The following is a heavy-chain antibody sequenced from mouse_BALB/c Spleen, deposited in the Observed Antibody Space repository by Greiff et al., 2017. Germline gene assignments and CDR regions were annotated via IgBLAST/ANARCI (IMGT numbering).Heavy chain of an antibody. CDR1: GYTFTNYW. CDR3: ARPYGNYYAMDY. Sequence: QVHVKQSGAELVRPGTSVKMSCKAAGYTFTNYWIGWVKQRPGHGLEWIGDIYPGGGYTNYNEKFKGKATLTADTSSSTAYMQLSSLTSEDSAIYYCARPYGNYYAMDYWGQGTSVTVSS. J-gene: IGHJ4*01. CDR2: IYPGGGYT. V-gene: IGHV1-63*02. D-gene: IGHD2-10*02.